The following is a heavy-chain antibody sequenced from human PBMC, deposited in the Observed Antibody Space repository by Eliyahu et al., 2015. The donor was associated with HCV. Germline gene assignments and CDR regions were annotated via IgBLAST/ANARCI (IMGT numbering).Heavy chain of an antibody. J-gene: IGHJ3*02. CDR2: INPNSGGT. D-gene: IGHD6-6*01. CDR1: GYTFTGXY. CDR3: AREGVEYSSSSAAFDI. Sequence: QVQLVQSGAEVKKPGASVKVSCKASGYTFTGXYMHWVRQAPGQGLEWMGWINPNSGGTNYAQKFQGRVTMTRDTSISTAYMELSRLRSDDTAVYYCAREGVEYSSSSAAFDIWGQGTMVTVSS. V-gene: IGHV1-2*02.